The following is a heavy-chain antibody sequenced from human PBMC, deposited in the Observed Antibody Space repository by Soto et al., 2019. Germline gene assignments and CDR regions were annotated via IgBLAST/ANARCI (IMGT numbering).Heavy chain of an antibody. J-gene: IGHJ3*02. V-gene: IGHV4-31*11. D-gene: IGHD1-26*01. CDR2: IYHSGST. Sequence: QVQLQESGPGVVKPSQTLSLTCAVSGASISSAGYYWSWIRHHPGKGLEWIGYIYHSGSTHYNPSLKSRVTISVDTSKNQFSLKLSSVTAADTAVYYCARDRGRWELRLRNAFDIWGQGTMVTVSS. CDR3: ARDRGRWELRLRNAFDI. CDR1: GASISSAGYY.